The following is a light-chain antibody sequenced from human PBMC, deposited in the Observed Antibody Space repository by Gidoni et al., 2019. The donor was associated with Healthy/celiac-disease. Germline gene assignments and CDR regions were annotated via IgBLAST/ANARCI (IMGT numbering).Light chain of an antibody. CDR2: DAS. Sequence: EIVLTQSPATLSLSPGERATLSCRASQSVSSYLAWYQQQPRQAPRLLIYDASNRATGIPARFSGSGSGTDFTLTISSLELEDFAVYYCQQRSNTFGQGTKLEIK. V-gene: IGKV3-11*01. CDR3: QQRSNT. CDR1: QSVSSY. J-gene: IGKJ2*01.